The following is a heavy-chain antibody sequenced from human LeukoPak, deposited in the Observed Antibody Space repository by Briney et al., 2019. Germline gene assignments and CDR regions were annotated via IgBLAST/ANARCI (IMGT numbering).Heavy chain of an antibody. CDR1: GYSFTSYW. V-gene: IGHV5-51*01. CDR2: IYPGDSDT. CDR3: ARRVDRDIAAAGHNAFDI. J-gene: IGHJ3*02. Sequence: GESLKISCKGSGYSFTSYWIGWVRQMPGKGLEWMGIIYPGDSDTRYSPSFQGQVTISADKSISTAYLQWSSLKASDTAMYYCARRVDRDIAAAGHNAFDIWGQGTMVTVSS. D-gene: IGHD6-25*01.